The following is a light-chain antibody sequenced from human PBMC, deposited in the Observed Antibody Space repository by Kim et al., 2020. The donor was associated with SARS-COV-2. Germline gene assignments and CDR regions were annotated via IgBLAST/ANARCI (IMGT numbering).Light chain of an antibody. CDR2: YDS. CDR1: NIGSKS. CDR3: QVWDSSSDHVV. Sequence: APRKTARINCGGNNIGSKSVHWYQQKPGQAPVLVIYYDSDRPSGIPERFSGSNSGNTATLTISRVEAGDEADYYCQVWDSSSDHVVFGGGTKLTVL. J-gene: IGLJ2*01. V-gene: IGLV3-21*04.